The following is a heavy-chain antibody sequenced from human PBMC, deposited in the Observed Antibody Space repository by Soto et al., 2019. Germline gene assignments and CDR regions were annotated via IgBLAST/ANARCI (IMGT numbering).Heavy chain of an antibody. V-gene: IGHV1-18*01. Sequence: QVQLVQSGAEVKKPGASVXVSCKASGYTFTSYGISWVRQAPGQGLEWMGWISAYNGNTNYAQKLQGRVTMTTDTSTSTAYMELRSLRSDDTAVYYCATCGVYCSGGSCFPNWFDPWGQGTLVTVSS. CDR2: ISAYNGNT. J-gene: IGHJ5*02. CDR1: GYTFTSYG. D-gene: IGHD2-15*01. CDR3: ATCGVYCSGGSCFPNWFDP.